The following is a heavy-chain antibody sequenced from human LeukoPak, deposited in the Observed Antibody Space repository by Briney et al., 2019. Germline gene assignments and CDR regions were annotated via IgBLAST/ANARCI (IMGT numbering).Heavy chain of an antibody. D-gene: IGHD3-16*02. CDR3: ARHCRYPNDAFDI. CDR1: GGSISSGGYY. J-gene: IGHJ3*02. V-gene: IGHV4-61*02. Sequence: SETLSLTCAVSGGSISSGGYYWSWIRQPAGKGLEWIGRIYTSGSTNYNPSLKSRVTMSVDTSKNQFSLKLSSATAADTAVYYCARHCRYPNDAFDIWGQGTMVTVSS. CDR2: IYTSGST.